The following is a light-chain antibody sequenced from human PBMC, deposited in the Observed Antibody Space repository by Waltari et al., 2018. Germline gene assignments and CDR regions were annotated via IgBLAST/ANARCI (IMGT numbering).Light chain of an antibody. J-gene: IGKJ4*01. CDR1: QHVSGY. Sequence: AIRMTQFPSSFPASTGDRVTITCRASQHVSGYLAWYQQKPGQAPRPLIYAASTLQTGVPSRFRGSGSVTDFTLIISCLQAEDFAIYFCQQYYRDPLTFGGGTKVEIK. CDR3: QQYYRDPLT. V-gene: IGKV1-8*01. CDR2: AAS.